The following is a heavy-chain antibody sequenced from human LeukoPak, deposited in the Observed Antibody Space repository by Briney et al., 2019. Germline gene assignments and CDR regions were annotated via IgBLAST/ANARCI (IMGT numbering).Heavy chain of an antibody. J-gene: IGHJ6*03. D-gene: IGHD3-10*01. Sequence: TGGSLRLSCTASGFTFGDYAMSWVRQAPGKGLEWVGFIRSKAYGGTTEYAASVKGRFTISRDDSKSIAYLQMNSLKTEDTAVYYCTAYYGSVHPMDVWGKGTTVTISS. CDR2: IRSKAYGGTT. CDR3: TAYYGSVHPMDV. CDR1: GFTFGDYA. V-gene: IGHV3-49*04.